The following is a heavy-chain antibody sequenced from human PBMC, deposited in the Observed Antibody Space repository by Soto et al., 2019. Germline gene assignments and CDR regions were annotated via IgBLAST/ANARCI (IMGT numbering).Heavy chain of an antibody. CDR3: ARRAETNGWNGFGADKYYFDF. CDR1: GYTFTSYD. Sequence: QVQLVQSGAEVRKSGASVKVSCEASGYTFTSYDIYWVRQATGQGLEWMGWMNPNTGNSVYAQKFQGRVTVTSDTSINTVHMELSSLRSEDTAVYYCARRAETNGWNGFGADKYYFDFWGQGTLVTVSS. CDR2: MNPNTGNS. D-gene: IGHD1-1*01. V-gene: IGHV1-8*01. J-gene: IGHJ4*02.